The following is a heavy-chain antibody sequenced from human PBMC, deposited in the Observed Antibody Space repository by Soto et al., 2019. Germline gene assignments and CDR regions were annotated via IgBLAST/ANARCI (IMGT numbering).Heavy chain of an antibody. CDR2: IKQDGSGK. CDR3: ASRDITMVRGVYYYYGMDV. D-gene: IGHD3-10*01. Sequence: EVQLVGSGGGLVQPGGSLRLSCAASGFTFSSYWMSWVRQAPGKGLEWVANIKQDGSGKYYVDSVKGRFTISRDNAKNSLYLQMNSLRAEDTAVYYCASRDITMVRGVYYYYGMDVWGQGTTVTVSS. V-gene: IGHV3-7*05. CDR1: GFTFSSYW. J-gene: IGHJ6*02.